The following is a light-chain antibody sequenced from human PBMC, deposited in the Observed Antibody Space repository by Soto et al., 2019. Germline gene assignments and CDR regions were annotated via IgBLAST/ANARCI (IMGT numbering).Light chain of an antibody. CDR1: QSVISY. J-gene: IGKJ2*01. CDR3: QQRSNWPPYP. CDR2: DAS. Sequence: EIVLTQSPATLSLSPGERATLSCRASQSVISYLAWYKQKPGQAPRLLIYDASNRATGIPARFSGSGSGTDVTLTISSLEPEDFAVYYCQQRSNWPPYPFGQGTKLEIK. V-gene: IGKV3-11*01.